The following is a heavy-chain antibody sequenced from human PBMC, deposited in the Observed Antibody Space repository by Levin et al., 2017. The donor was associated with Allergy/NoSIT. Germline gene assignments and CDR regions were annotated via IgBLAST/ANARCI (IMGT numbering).Heavy chain of an antibody. CDR3: ARGGGYCSSTSCYNNWFDP. CDR1: GGSISSYY. D-gene: IGHD2-2*02. V-gene: IGHV4-59*01. CDR2: IYYSGST. J-gene: IGHJ5*02. Sequence: SCTVSGGSISSYYWSWIRQPPGKGLEWIGYIYYSGSTNYNPSLKSRVTISVDTSKNQFSLKLSSVTAADTAVYYCARGGGYCSSTSCYNNWFDPWGQGTLVTVSS.